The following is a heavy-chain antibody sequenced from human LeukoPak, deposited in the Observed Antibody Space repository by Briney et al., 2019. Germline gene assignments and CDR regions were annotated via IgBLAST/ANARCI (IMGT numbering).Heavy chain of an antibody. J-gene: IGHJ3*02. CDR2: INHSGST. CDR3: ARAPRSYYDSSGYYWPSGAFDI. Sequence: KASETLSLTCAVYGGSFSGYYWSWIRQPPGKGLEWIGEINHSGSTNYNPSLKSRVTISVDTSKNQFSLKLSSVTAADTAVYYCARAPRSYYDSSGYYWPSGAFDIWGQGTMVTVSS. V-gene: IGHV4-34*01. CDR1: GGSFSGYY. D-gene: IGHD3-22*01.